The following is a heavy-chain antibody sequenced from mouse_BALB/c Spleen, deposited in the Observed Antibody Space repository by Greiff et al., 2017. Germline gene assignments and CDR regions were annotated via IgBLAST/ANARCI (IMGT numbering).Heavy chain of an antibody. CDR1: GYTFTSYW. V-gene: IGHV1-7*01. CDR2: INPSTGYT. D-gene: IGHD2-4*01. Sequence: QVQLKQSGAELAKPGASVKMSCKASGYTFTSYWMHWVKQRPGQGLEWIGYINPSTGYTEYNQKFKDKATLTADKSSSTAYMQLSSLTSEDSAVYYCARGGMITKNFDYWGQGTTLTVSS. CDR3: ARGGMITKNFDY. J-gene: IGHJ2*01.